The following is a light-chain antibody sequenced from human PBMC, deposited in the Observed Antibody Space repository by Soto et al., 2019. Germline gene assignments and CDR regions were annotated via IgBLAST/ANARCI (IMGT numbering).Light chain of an antibody. J-gene: IGLJ2*01. CDR2: DNR. CDR3: QSCDSSLSDHVV. Sequence: QAVVTQPPSVSGAPGERVTISCTENSSNIGAGYDVHWYQQLPGTAPKLLIYDNRNRPSGVPDRFSGSKSGTSASLAITGLQAEDEADYYCQSCDSSLSDHVVFGGGTKLTVL. CDR1: SSNIGAGYD. V-gene: IGLV1-40*01.